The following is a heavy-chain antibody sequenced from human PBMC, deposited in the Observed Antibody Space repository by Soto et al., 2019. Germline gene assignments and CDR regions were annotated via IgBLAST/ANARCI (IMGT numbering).Heavy chain of an antibody. Sequence: ASVKVSCKVSGYTLTELSMHWVRQAPGKGLEWMGGFDPEDGETIYAQKFQGRVTMTEDTSTDTAYMELSSLRSEDTAVYYCACVVGYYDSSGYLDPWGQGTLVTVPQ. CDR2: FDPEDGET. J-gene: IGHJ5*02. D-gene: IGHD3-22*01. CDR1: GYTLTELS. V-gene: IGHV1-24*01. CDR3: ACVVGYYDSSGYLDP.